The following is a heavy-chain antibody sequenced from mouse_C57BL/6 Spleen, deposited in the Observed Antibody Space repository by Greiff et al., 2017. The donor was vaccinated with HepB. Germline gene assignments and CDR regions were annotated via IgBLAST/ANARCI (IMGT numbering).Heavy chain of an antibody. CDR3: ARKRYDDYFDY. D-gene: IGHD2-14*01. V-gene: IGHV5-4*01. J-gene: IGHJ2*01. CDR1: GFTFSSYA. Sequence: EVQLVESGGGLVKPGGSLKLSCAASGFTFSSYAMSWVRQTPEKRLEWVATISDGGSYTYYPDNVKGRFTISRDNAKNNLYLQMSHLKSEDTAMYYCARKRYDDYFDYWGQGTTLTVSS. CDR2: ISDGGSYT.